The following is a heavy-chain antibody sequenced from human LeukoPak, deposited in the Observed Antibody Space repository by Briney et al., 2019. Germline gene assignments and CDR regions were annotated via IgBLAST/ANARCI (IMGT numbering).Heavy chain of an antibody. Sequence: PGGSLRLSCAASGFTFSNDALNWVRQAPGKGLEWVSTLSGVGDTAYYAESVRGRFIISRDNSRSTLYLHMKKPRDEKTAVYHCVRDRTRRVIIDYWGQGTLVTVSS. CDR2: LSGVGDTA. D-gene: IGHD3-3*01. J-gene: IGHJ4*02. V-gene: IGHV3-23*01. CDR1: GFTFSNDA. CDR3: VRDRTRRVIIDY.